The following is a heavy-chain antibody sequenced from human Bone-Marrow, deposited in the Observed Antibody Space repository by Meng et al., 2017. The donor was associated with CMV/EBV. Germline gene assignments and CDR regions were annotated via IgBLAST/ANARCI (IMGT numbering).Heavy chain of an antibody. J-gene: IGHJ6*02. Sequence: ESLRLSCTVSGGSISSYYWNWIRQRPGKGLEWLASAYYSCTTNYNPSLKSRLTISVDTSKSQFSLNLNSVTAADTAVYYCVRHSIVVPDRGYGLDVWGQGTTVTVSS. V-gene: IGHV4-59*01. CDR3: VRHSIVVPDRGYGLDV. CDR2: AYYSCTT. CDR1: GGSISSYY. D-gene: IGHD2-2*01.